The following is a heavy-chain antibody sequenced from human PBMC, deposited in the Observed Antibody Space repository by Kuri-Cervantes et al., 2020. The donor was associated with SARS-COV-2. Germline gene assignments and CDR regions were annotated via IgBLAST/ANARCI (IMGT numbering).Heavy chain of an antibody. CDR1: GGTFSSYA. V-gene: IGHV1-18*01. D-gene: IGHD6-6*01. CDR3: ARDRVEYSSSSDY. J-gene: IGHJ4*02. CDR2: IIPNSGGT. Sequence: GGSLRLSCKASGGTFSSYAISWVRQAPGQGLEWMGGIIPNSGGTNYAQKLQGRVTMTTDTSTSTAYMELRSLRSDDTAVYYCARDRVEYSSSSDYWGQGTLVTVSS.